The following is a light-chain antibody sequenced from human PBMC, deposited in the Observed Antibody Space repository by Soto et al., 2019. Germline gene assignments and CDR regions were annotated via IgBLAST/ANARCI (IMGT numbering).Light chain of an antibody. CDR1: QSINRH. CDR3: QQSYSTPIT. V-gene: IGKV3-11*01. Sequence: EIVLTQSPGTLSLSPGKRATLSCRASQSINRHLAWYRQKPGQAPRLLIYGASSRATGIPDRFSGSESGTEFTLTISSLQPEDFATYYCQQSYSTPITFGQGTRLEIK. CDR2: GAS. J-gene: IGKJ5*01.